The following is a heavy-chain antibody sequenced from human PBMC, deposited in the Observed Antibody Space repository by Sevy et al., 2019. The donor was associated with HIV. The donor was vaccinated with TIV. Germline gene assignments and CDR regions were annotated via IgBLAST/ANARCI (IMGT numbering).Heavy chain of an antibody. V-gene: IGHV1-24*01. CDR3: AILGFDSNHPFYGTDV. D-gene: IGHD3-22*01. J-gene: IGHJ6*02. CDR2: FDPEDGET. Sequence: ASVKVSCKVSGYTLTKLPMNWVRQAAGKGLEWMGGFDPEDGETIYAQNFQGRVTMTEDTSSDTAYMELSSLRSEDTAVYYCAILGFDSNHPFYGTDVWGQGNTVTVSS. CDR1: GYTLTKLP.